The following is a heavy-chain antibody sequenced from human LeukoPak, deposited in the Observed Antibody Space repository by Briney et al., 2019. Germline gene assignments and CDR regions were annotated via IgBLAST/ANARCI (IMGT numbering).Heavy chain of an antibody. CDR2: IYAGGST. V-gene: IGHV3-66*01. CDR3: ASGLYGMDV. J-gene: IGHJ6*02. Sequence: PGGSLRLSCAASGFTVSSNYMSWVRQAPGKWLEWVSMIYAGGSTYYADSVKGRLTISRDNSKNTLYLQMSSLRAEDTAVYYCASGLYGMDVWGQGTTATVPS. CDR1: GFTVSSNY. D-gene: IGHD2-21*01.